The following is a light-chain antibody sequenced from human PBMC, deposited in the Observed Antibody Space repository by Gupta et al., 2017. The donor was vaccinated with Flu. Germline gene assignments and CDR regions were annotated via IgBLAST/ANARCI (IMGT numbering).Light chain of an antibody. CDR1: SGNIASNY. CDR2: VYN. Sequence: NFILTQPHSVSESPGKTVTISCTRSSGNIASNYVQWYQQRPGRSPTPVIYVYNQRPSGVPDRFSFSIDRSSNSASLTISGLKTEDGADYYCQSYASSYIVVFGGGTKLTVL. J-gene: IGLJ2*01. CDR3: QSYASSYIVV. V-gene: IGLV6-57*01.